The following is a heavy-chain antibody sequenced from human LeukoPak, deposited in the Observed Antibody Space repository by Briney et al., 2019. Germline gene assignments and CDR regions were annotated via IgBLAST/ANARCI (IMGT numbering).Heavy chain of an antibody. J-gene: IGHJ6*02. Sequence: GASVKVSCKVSGYTLTESSMHWVRQAPGKGLEWMGGFDPEDGETIYAQKFEGRVTMTEDTSTDTAYMELTSLRSEDTAVYYCATGFMVRGVIIQDYYGMDVWGQGTTVTVSS. V-gene: IGHV1-24*01. CDR1: GYTLTESS. D-gene: IGHD3-10*01. CDR2: FDPEDGET. CDR3: ATGFMVRGVIIQDYYGMDV.